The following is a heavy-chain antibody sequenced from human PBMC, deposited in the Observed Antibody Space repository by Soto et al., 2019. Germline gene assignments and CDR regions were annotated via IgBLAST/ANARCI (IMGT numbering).Heavy chain of an antibody. V-gene: IGHV3-53*01. Sequence: GGSLRLSCAASGFTVSSNYMSWVRQAPGKGLEWVSVIYSGGSTYYADSVKGRFTISRDNSKNTLYLQMNSLRAEDTAVYYCASTLYLGRFDYWGQGTLVTVSS. D-gene: IGHD3-16*01. CDR3: ASTLYLGRFDY. J-gene: IGHJ4*02. CDR2: IYSGGST. CDR1: GFTVSSNY.